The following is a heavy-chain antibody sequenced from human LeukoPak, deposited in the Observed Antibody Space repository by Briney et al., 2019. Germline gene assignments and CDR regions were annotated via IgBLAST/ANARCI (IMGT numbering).Heavy chain of an antibody. D-gene: IGHD5-18*01. J-gene: IGHJ2*01. CDR2: IYYSGST. Sequence: PSETLSLTCTVSGGSISSYYWSWIRQPPGKGLEWIGYIYYSGSTNYNPSLKSRVTISVDTSKNQFSLKLSSVTAADTAVYYCARRRGYSYGPKPYWYFDLWGRGTLVTVSS. CDR1: GGSISSYY. V-gene: IGHV4-59*08. CDR3: ARRRGYSYGPKPYWYFDL.